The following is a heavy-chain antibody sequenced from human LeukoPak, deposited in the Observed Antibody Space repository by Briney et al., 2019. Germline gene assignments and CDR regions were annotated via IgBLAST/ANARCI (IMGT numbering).Heavy chain of an antibody. D-gene: IGHD3-3*01. Sequence: RASVKVSCKASGGTFSSYAISWVRQAPGQGLEWMGGIIPICSTANYAQKFQGRVTITTDESTSTAYMEQSSLRSGDTAVNYCARGPTAYCVFWSGYPNYYYMDVWGKGTTVTVSS. V-gene: IGHV1-69*05. J-gene: IGHJ6*03. CDR1: GGTFSSYA. CDR3: ARGPTAYCVFWSGYPNYYYMDV. CDR2: IIPICSTA.